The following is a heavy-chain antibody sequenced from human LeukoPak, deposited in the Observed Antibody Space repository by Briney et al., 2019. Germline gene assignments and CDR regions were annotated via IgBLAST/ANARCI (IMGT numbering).Heavy chain of an antibody. CDR2: ISYDGSNK. V-gene: IGHV3-30*18. D-gene: IGHD3-22*01. CDR1: GFTFSSYS. J-gene: IGHJ4*02. CDR3: AKDSPALATPHYYDSSGFFDY. Sequence: GGSLRLSCAASGFTFSSYSMNWVRQAPGKGLEWVAVISYDGSNKYYADSVKGRFTISRDNSKNTLYLQMNSLRAEDTAVYYCAKDSPALATPHYYDSSGFFDYWGQGTLVTVSS.